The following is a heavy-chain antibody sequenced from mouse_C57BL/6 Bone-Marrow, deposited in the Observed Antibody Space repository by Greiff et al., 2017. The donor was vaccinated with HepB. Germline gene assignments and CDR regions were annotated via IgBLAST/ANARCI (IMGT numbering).Heavy chain of an antibody. J-gene: IGHJ4*01. Sequence: QVQLQQSGAELARPGASVKMSCKASGYTFTSYTMHWVKQRPGQGLEWIGYINPSSGYTKYNQKFKDKATLTADKSSSTAYMQLSSLTSEDSAVYYCARGSSGYRAMDYWGQGTSVTVSS. CDR1: GYTFTSYT. CDR2: INPSSGYT. D-gene: IGHD3-2*02. CDR3: ARGSSGYRAMDY. V-gene: IGHV1-4*01.